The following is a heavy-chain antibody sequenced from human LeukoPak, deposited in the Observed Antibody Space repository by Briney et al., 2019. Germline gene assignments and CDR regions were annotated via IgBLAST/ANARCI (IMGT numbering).Heavy chain of an antibody. CDR1: GGSISSYY. Sequence: SETLSPTCTVSGGSISSYYWSWIRQPPGKGLEWIGYIYYSGSTNYNPSLKSRVTISVDTSKNQFSLKLSSVTAADTAVYYCARGAVRGVSWFDPRGQGTLVTVSS. D-gene: IGHD3-10*01. J-gene: IGHJ5*02. V-gene: IGHV4-59*01. CDR2: IYYSGST. CDR3: ARGAVRGVSWFDP.